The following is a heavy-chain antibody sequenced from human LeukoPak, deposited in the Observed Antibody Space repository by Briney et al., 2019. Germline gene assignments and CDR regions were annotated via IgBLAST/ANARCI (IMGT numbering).Heavy chain of an antibody. CDR3: ARDRNSHDY. V-gene: IGHV3-48*02. J-gene: IGHJ4*02. D-gene: IGHD1-14*01. CDR1: GFTSSSYS. CDR2: ISPSSTTI. Sequence: PGGSLRLSCAASGFTSSSYSMNWVRQAPGMELEWISYISPSSTTIYYADSVKGRFTISRDNARNSVYLRMNSLRDEDTAVYYCARDRNSHDYWGQGTVVTVSS.